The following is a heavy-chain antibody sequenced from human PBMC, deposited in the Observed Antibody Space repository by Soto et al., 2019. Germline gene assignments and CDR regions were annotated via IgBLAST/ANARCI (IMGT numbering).Heavy chain of an antibody. CDR1: GGSFSGYY. CDR2: INHSGST. V-gene: IGHV4-34*01. J-gene: IGHJ6*02. D-gene: IGHD2-2*01. CDR3: ARVGLLYQLVSYYYGMYV. Sequence: QVQLQQWGAGLLKPSETLSLTCAVYGGSFSGYYWSWIRQPPGKGLEWIGEINHSGSTNYNPSLKSRVTISVDTSKNQFSLKLSSVTAADTAVYYCARVGLLYQLVSYYYGMYVWGQRTTVTVSS.